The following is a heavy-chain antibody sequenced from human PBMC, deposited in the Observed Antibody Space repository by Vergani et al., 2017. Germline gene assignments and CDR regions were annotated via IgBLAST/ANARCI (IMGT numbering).Heavy chain of an antibody. D-gene: IGHD3-10*01. CDR2: VDPEDGET. CDR1: GYTFTDYY. Sequence: EVQLVQSGAEVKKPGATVKISCKVSGYTFTDYYMHWVQQAPGKGLEWMGLVDPEDGETIYAEKFQGRVTITADESTSTAYMELSSLRSEDTAVYYCARDPYYGSGSYYIPVGKYDRSGGMDVWGQGTTVTVSS. J-gene: IGHJ6*02. CDR3: ARDPYYGSGSYYIPVGKYDRSGGMDV. V-gene: IGHV1-69-2*01.